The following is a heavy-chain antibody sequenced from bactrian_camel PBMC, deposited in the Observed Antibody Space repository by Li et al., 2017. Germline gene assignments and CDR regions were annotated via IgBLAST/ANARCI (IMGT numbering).Heavy chain of an antibody. Sequence: VQLVESGGGLVQPGGSLRLSCAASGFTFSNHAMSWVRQAPGKGLEWVSVINKDGSTYYADSVKGRFTISRDNAKNTVYLQLNSLKSEDTALYYCATGGYSGGYYDYLFGYWGQGTQVTVS. D-gene: IGHD2*01. CDR3: ATGGYSGGYYDYLFGY. V-gene: IGHV3S10*01. CDR2: INKDGST. CDR1: GFTFSNHA. J-gene: IGHJ6*01.